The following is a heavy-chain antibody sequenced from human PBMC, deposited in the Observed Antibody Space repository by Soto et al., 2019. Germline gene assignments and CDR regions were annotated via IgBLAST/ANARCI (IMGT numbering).Heavy chain of an antibody. V-gene: IGHV1-69*02. CDR1: GGSFSSNS. J-gene: IGHJ4*02. CDR2: IIPILGIT. CDR3: ARLGGGGNDFDY. Sequence: QVQLVQSGADVKKPGSSVKVSCKASGGSFSSNSISWVRQAPGQGLEWMGRIIPILGITNTAPNFQGRIAITADKSTTTAYMELISLTSEDTAVYYCARLGGGGNDFDYWGQGTLVTVSS. D-gene: IGHD2-15*01.